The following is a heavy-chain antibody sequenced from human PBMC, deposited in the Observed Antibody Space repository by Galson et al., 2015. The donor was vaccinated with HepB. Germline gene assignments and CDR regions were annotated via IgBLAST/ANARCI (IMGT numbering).Heavy chain of an antibody. J-gene: IGHJ6*04. CDR1: GYTFTGYY. D-gene: IGHD1-26*01. CDR2: INPNSGGT. Sequence: SLKLSCTASGYTFTGYYMHWVRQAPGQGLEWMGWINPNSGGTNYAETFQGRVTITRDNSMSTVYMEMSRLRSDDTAVYYCARDRGGACNLMDVWGKGTTVTVSS. V-gene: IGHV1-2*02. CDR3: ARDRGGACNLMDV.